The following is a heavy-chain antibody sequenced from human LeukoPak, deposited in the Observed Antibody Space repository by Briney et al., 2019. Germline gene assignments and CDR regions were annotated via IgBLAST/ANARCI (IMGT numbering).Heavy chain of an antibody. CDR2: ISSSGSTI. CDR3: ARVRWGYEPKPFDY. Sequence: PGGSLRLSCAASGFTFSSYEMNWVRQAPGKGLEWVSYISSSGSTIYYADSVKGRFTISRDNAKNSLYLQMNSLRAEDTAVYYCARVRWGYEPKPFDYWGQGTLVTVSS. J-gene: IGHJ4*02. D-gene: IGHD5-12*01. V-gene: IGHV3-48*03. CDR1: GFTFSSYE.